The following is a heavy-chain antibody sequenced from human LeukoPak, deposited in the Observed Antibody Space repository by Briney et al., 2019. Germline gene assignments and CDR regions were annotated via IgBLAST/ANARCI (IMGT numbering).Heavy chain of an antibody. J-gene: IGHJ4*02. CDR1: GYTFTGYY. CDR2: INPNSGGT. V-gene: IGHV1-2*02. CDR3: ARDGIVVVVAATGGFFDY. Sequence: AASVKVSCKASGYTFTGYYMHWVRQAPGQGLEWMGWINPNSGGTNYAQKFQGRVTMTRDTSISTTYMELSRLRSDDTAVYYCARDGIVVVVAATGGFFDYWGQGTLVTVSS. D-gene: IGHD2-15*01.